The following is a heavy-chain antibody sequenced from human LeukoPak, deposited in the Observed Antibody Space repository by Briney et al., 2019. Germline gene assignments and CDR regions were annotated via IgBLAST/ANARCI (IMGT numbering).Heavy chain of an antibody. J-gene: IGHJ5*02. Sequence: ASVKVSCKASGYTLTSYRIHWVRQAPGQGLEWMGIINPSGGSTSYTQKFQGRVTMTRDTSTSTVYMELSSLRSEDTAVYYCARDVDRYSNLNWFDPWGQGTLVTVSS. D-gene: IGHD4-11*01. CDR1: GYTLTSYR. CDR3: ARDVDRYSNLNWFDP. V-gene: IGHV1-46*01. CDR2: INPSGGST.